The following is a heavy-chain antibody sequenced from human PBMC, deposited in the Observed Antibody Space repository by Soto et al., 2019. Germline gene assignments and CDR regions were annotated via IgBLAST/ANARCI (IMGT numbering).Heavy chain of an antibody. Sequence: SETLSLTCAVSGGSITTRGFYWSWIRQTPGKGLECIGHIDDSGNSHYNPSLKSRVKISIDKSMNHFSLQLTSVTSADTAVYYCARVALKYDDNSAMFDPWGQGTLVTVSS. J-gene: IGHJ5*02. CDR1: GGSITTRGFY. CDR3: ARVALKYDDNSAMFDP. CDR2: IDDSGNS. D-gene: IGHD3-3*01. V-gene: IGHV4-61*03.